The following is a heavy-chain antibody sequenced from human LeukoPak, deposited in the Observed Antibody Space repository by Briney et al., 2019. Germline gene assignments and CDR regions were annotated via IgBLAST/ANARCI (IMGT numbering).Heavy chain of an antibody. CDR3: ASVVAHANDY. J-gene: IGHJ4*02. CDR2: IKQDGSEK. V-gene: IGHV3-7*01. Sequence: PGGSLRLSCAAPGFTFSSYWMSWVRQAPGKGLEWVANIKQDGSEKYYVDSVKGRFTISRDNAKNSLYLQMNSLRAEDTAVYYCASVVAHANDYWGQGTLVTVSS. D-gene: IGHD2-15*01. CDR1: GFTFSSYW.